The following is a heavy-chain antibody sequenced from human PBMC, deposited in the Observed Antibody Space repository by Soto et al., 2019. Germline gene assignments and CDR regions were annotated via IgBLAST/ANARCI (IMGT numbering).Heavy chain of an antibody. CDR3: ARDRHFDWLKVVSDAFDM. CDR2: ISNDGSNK. J-gene: IGHJ3*02. Sequence: GGFLRLSCAAPGFTLTGYGMRWARQAPGKGLEWVAVISNDGSNKYYADSVKGRFTISRDNSRDTLYLQMNSLRAEDTAVYYCARDRHFDWLKVVSDAFDMWGQGTMVTVSS. D-gene: IGHD3-9*01. CDR1: GFTLTGYG. V-gene: IGHV3-30-3*01.